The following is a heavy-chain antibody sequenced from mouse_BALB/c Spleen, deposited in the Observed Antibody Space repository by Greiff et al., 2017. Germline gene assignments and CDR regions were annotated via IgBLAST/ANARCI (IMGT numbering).Heavy chain of an antibody. D-gene: IGHD2-3*01. CDR2: INPSNGRT. J-gene: IGHJ4*01. CDR3: ARVHDGKRYDMDY. Sequence: VQLQQPGAELVKPGASVKLSCKASGYTFTSYWMHWVKQRPGQGLEWIGEINPSNGRTNYNEKFKSKATLTVDKSSSTAYMQLSSLTSEDSAVYYCARVHDGKRYDMDYWGQGTSVTVSS. V-gene: IGHV1S81*02. CDR1: GYTFTSYW.